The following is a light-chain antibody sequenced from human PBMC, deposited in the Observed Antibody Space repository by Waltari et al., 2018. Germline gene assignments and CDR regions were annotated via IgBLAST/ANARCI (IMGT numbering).Light chain of an antibody. V-gene: IGKV4-1*01. CDR3: QQYYSTPNT. J-gene: IGKJ2*01. Sequence: DIVLTQSPDSLAVSLGERATINCKSSQGVLYNPNNKNYLAWYQQKPGQPPKLLIYWASTRESGVPDRFSGSGSGTDFTLAISSLQAEDVAVYYCQQYYSTPNTFGQGTKVEIK. CDR1: QGVLYNPNNKNY. CDR2: WAS.